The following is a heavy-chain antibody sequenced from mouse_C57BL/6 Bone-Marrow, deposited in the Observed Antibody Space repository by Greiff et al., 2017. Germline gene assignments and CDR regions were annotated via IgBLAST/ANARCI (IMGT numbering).Heavy chain of an antibody. Sequence: EVMLVESGGDLVKPGGSLKLSCAASGFTFSSYGMSWVRQTPDKRLEWVATISSGGSYTYYPDSVKGRFTISRDNAKNTLYLQMSSLKSEDTAMYYCARGYYNYVDYWGQGTTLTVSS. V-gene: IGHV5-6*01. D-gene: IGHD2-3*01. J-gene: IGHJ2*01. CDR1: GFTFSSYG. CDR3: ARGYYNYVDY. CDR2: ISSGGSYT.